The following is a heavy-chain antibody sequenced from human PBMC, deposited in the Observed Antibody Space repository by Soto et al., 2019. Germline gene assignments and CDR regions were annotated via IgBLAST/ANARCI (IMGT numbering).Heavy chain of an antibody. CDR3: ARSTNDYGDRH. CDR2: MNPNSGNT. D-gene: IGHD4-17*01. V-gene: IGHV1-8*01. J-gene: IGHJ4*02. CDR1: GYTFTSYD. Sequence: QVQLVQSGAEVKKPGASVKVSCKASGYTFTSYDINWVRQATGQGLEWMGWMNPNSGNTGYAQKSKXGVTMTRNTSISTAYMELSSLRSEDTAMYYCARSTNDYGDRHWGQGTLVTVSS.